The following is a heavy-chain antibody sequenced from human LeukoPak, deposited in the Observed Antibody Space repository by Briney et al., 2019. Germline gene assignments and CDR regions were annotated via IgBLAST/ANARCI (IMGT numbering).Heavy chain of an antibody. J-gene: IGHJ4*02. CDR2: IYYSGST. Sequence: SETLSLTCTVSGGSISSSSYYWGWIRQPPGKGLEWIGSIYYSGSTYYNPSLKSRVTISVDTSKNQFSLKLSSVTAADTAVYYCARTSQPYDYWGQGTLVTVSS. CDR1: GGSISSSSYY. V-gene: IGHV4-39*07. D-gene: IGHD1-1*01. CDR3: ARTSQPYDY.